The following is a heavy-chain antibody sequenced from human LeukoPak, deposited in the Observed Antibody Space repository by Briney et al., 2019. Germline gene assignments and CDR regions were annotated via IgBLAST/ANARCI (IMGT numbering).Heavy chain of an antibody. J-gene: IGHJ6*02. CDR3: ARGRQQLVPRGMDV. CDR1: GFIFSNYG. V-gene: IGHV3-30*02. CDR2: IRYDGSIK. D-gene: IGHD6-13*01. Sequence: PGGSLRLSCAASGFIFSNYGMHWVRQAPGKGLEWVAFIRYDGSIKYHADSVRGRFTISRDNSKNTLYLQMNSLRAEDTALYYCARGRQQLVPRGMDVWGQGTTVTVSS.